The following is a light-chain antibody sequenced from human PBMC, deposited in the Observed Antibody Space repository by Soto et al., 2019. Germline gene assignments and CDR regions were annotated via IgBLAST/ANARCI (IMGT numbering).Light chain of an antibody. CDR2: DAS. CDR3: HQYGNSPLT. Sequence: EIVLTQSPATLSLSPGERATLSCRASQSVSSYLAWYQQKPGQAPRLLIYDASNRATGIPARFSGSGSGTDFTLTISSLEPEDFAVYYCHQYGNSPLTFGGGTKVDIK. CDR1: QSVSSY. V-gene: IGKV3-11*01. J-gene: IGKJ4*01.